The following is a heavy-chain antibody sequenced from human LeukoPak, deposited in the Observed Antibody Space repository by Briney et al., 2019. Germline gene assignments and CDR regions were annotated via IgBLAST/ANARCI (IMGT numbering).Heavy chain of an antibody. V-gene: IGHV4-61*02. CDR1: GGSISSGSYY. Sequence: KTSETLSLTCTVSGGSISSGSYYWSWIRQPAGKGLEWIGRIYTSGSTNYNPSLKSRVTISVDTSKNQFSLKLSSVTAADTAVYYCARDLVVVPAAIDRGGYNWFDPWGQGTLVTVSS. D-gene: IGHD2-2*01. J-gene: IGHJ5*02. CDR3: ARDLVVVPAAIDRGGYNWFDP. CDR2: IYTSGST.